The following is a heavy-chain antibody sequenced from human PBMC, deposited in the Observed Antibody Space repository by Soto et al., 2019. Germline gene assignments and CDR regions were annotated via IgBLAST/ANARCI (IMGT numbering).Heavy chain of an antibody. Sequence: PRGSLRLSCAASGVTFVNVAIAFFRQAPGKGLEWVSSISDNGGNTDYADSARGRFTLSRDNSKNTLYLQMNHLKAEDTAVYYCAKLYWNPRYFDSWGQGARVTVSS. J-gene: IGHJ4*02. V-gene: IGHV3-23*01. CDR3: AKLYWNPRYFDS. D-gene: IGHD1-1*01. CDR1: GVTFVNVA. CDR2: ISDNGGNT.